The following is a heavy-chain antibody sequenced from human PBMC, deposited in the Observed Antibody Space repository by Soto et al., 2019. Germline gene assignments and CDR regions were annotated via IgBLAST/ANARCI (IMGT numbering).Heavy chain of an antibody. CDR3: ALGSWSGETFEI. CDR2: IIPMLAIT. V-gene: IGHV1-69*02. Sequence: QVQLVQSGAEVKKRGSSVKVSCKASGGTFNVYTIIWVRQAPGQGLEWMGRIIPMLAITNYAQRFQGRVTLTADTSTPTAYMELSSLTSEDTAVYYCALGSWSGETFEIWGQGTVVTVSS. D-gene: IGHD6-13*01. CDR1: GGTFNVYT. J-gene: IGHJ3*02.